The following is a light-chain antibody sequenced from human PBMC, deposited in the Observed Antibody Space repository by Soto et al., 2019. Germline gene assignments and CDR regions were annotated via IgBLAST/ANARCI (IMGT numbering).Light chain of an antibody. Sequence: IVMTQSPATLSVSPGERATLSCRASQSVSSNLAWYQQKPGQAPRLLIYSASRRATGIPDRFTGSGSGTDFTLTISRLEPEDFGVYYCQQYGSSHWTFGQGTKVDIK. CDR1: QSVSSN. CDR3: QQYGSSHWT. V-gene: IGKV3-20*01. J-gene: IGKJ1*01. CDR2: SAS.